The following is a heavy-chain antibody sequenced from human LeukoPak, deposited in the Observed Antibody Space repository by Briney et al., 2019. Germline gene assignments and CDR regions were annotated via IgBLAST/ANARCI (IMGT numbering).Heavy chain of an antibody. Sequence: SETLSLTCTVSGGSISSYYWSWIRQPPGKGLEWIGYIYYSGRTNYNPSLKSRVTISVDTSKNQFSLKLSSVTAADTAVYYCARAPRGIAVASHAFDIWGQGTMVTVSS. CDR2: IYYSGRT. V-gene: IGHV4-59*01. CDR3: ARAPRGIAVASHAFDI. CDR1: GGSISSYY. J-gene: IGHJ3*02. D-gene: IGHD6-19*01.